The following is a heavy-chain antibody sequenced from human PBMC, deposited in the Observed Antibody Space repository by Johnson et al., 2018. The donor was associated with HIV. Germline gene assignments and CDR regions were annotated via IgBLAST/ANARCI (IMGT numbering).Heavy chain of an antibody. CDR2: ISYDGSNK. CDR1: GFTFTNFA. Sequence: QVQLVESGGGVVQPGRSRRLSCAASGFTFTNFAMHWVRQAPGKGLEWVAVISYDGSNKYYADSVKGRFTIARDNSKNTLYLQMNSLRAEDSAVYYCARVEHSDAFDIWGLGTMVTVSS. D-gene: IGHD1/OR15-1a*01. CDR3: ARVEHSDAFDI. J-gene: IGHJ3*02. V-gene: IGHV3-30-3*01.